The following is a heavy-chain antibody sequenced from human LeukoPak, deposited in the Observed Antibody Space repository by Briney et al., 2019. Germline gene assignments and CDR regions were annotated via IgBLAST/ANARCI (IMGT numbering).Heavy chain of an antibody. V-gene: IGHV3-49*04. CDR1: GFTFSSYW. D-gene: IGHD3-3*01. Sequence: GGSLRLSCAASGFTFSSYWMSWVRQAPGKGLEWVGFIRGKAYGGTAEYAASVKGRFSISRDDSKSIAYLQMNSLKTDDTAVYYCTADQFFWGQGTLVTVSS. CDR2: IRGKAYGGTA. CDR3: TADQFF. J-gene: IGHJ4*02.